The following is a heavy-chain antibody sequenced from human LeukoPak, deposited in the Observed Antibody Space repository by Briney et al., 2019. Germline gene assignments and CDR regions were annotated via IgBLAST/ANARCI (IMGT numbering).Heavy chain of an antibody. D-gene: IGHD6-13*01. V-gene: IGHV3-30-3*01. CDR2: ISYDGSNK. CDR1: GFTFSSYA. J-gene: IGHJ4*02. Sequence: GGSLRLSCAASGFTFSSYAMHWVRQAPGKGLEWVAVISYDGSNKYYADSVKGQLTISRDNSKNTLYLQMNSLRAEDTAVYYCATSSWYDFVGYFDYWGQGTLVTVSS. CDR3: ATSSWYDFVGYFDY.